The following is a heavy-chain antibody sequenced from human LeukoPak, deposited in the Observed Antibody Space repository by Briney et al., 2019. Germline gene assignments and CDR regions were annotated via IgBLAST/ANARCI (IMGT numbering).Heavy chain of an antibody. CDR2: IRHDGSYQ. V-gene: IGHV3-30*02. CDR1: RFTFSSYG. CDR3: AKNRDSSDYPRDFDY. D-gene: IGHD6-19*01. J-gene: IGHJ4*02. Sequence: GGSLRLSCAASRFTFSSYGMHWVRQTPGKGPEWVAFIRHDGSYQQYADSVRGRFTVSRDNSKDTVYLQMNSLRTEDTAVYYCAKNRDSSDYPRDFDYWGQGTLVTVSS.